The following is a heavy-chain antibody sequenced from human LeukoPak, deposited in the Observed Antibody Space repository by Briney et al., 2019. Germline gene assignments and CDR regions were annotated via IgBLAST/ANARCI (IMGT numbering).Heavy chain of an antibody. CDR2: INHSGST. Sequence: GSLRLSCAASGLTFSSHWMHWVRQAPGKGLEWIGEINHSGSTNYNPSLKSRVTISVDTSKNQFSLKLSSVTAADTAVYYCAPLRTRPGIAVAGTYFHYWGQGTLVTVSS. CDR3: APLRTRPGIAVAGTYFHY. CDR1: GLTFSSHW. J-gene: IGHJ4*02. D-gene: IGHD6-19*01. V-gene: IGHV4-34*08.